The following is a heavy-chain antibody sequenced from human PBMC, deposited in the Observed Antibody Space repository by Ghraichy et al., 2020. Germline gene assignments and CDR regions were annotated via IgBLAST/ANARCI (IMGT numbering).Heavy chain of an antibody. Sequence: GGSLRLSCAASGFTFSSYAMHWVRQAPGKGLEYVLAISSNGGSTYYANSVKGRFTISRDNSKNTLYLQMGSLRAEDMAVYYCARVYDYSNWAFDYWGQGTLVTVSS. CDR1: GFTFSSYA. J-gene: IGHJ4*02. D-gene: IGHD4-11*01. CDR3: ARVYDYSNWAFDY. CDR2: ISSNGGST. V-gene: IGHV3-64*01.